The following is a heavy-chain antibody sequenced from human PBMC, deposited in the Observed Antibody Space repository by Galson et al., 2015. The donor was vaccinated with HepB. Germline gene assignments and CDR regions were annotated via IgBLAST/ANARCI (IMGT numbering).Heavy chain of an antibody. D-gene: IGHD6-19*01. CDR1: GGTFSSYA. CDR3: ARELFQKQYSSGWSYPPPAFDYYYYGMDV. CDR2: IIPIFGTA. J-gene: IGHJ6*02. Sequence: SVKVSCKASGGTFSSYAISWVRQAPGQGLEWMGGIIPIFGTANYAQKFQGRVTITADKSTSTAYMELSSLRSEDTAVYYCARELFQKQYSSGWSYPPPAFDYYYYGMDVWGQGTTVTVSS. V-gene: IGHV1-69*06.